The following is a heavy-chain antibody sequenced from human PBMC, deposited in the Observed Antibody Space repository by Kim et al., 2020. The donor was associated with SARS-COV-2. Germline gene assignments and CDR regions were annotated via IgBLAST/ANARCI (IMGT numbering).Heavy chain of an antibody. V-gene: IGHV3-23*01. Sequence: GGSLRLSCAASGFTFSSYAMSWVRQAPGKGLEWVSAISGSGGSTYYADSVKGRFTISRDNSKNTLYLQMNSLRAEDTAVYYCAKDLKGGYQLSVSYDYWGQGTLVTVSS. J-gene: IGHJ4*02. D-gene: IGHD2-2*01. CDR1: GFTFSSYA. CDR3: AKDLKGGYQLSVSYDY. CDR2: ISGSGGST.